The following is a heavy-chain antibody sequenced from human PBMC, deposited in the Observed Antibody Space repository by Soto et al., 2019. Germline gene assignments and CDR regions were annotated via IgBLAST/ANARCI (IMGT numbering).Heavy chain of an antibody. J-gene: IGHJ4*02. CDR2: ISKGGNDK. Sequence: QVQLVESGGGVVQPGRSLRLSCAASGFTFSDYAMHWVRQAPGKGLKRVAQISKGGNDKYYPDSVKGRFTISRENSKNSLYLQMNSLRAEDTVVYYCVKDLDTRGSGWGNVDSWGQGTLVTVSS. CDR3: VKDLDTRGSGWGNVDS. D-gene: IGHD6-19*01. CDR1: GFTFSDYA. V-gene: IGHV3-30*18.